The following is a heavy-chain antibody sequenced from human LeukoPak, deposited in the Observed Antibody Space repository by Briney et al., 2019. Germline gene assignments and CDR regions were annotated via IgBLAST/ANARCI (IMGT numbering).Heavy chain of an antibody. CDR3: ARGGYGDHNPRPNNWFDP. CDR2: IIPILGIA. V-gene: IGHV1-69*10. Sequence: SVTVSCKASGGTFSSYAISWVRQAPGQGLEWMGRIIPILGIANYAQKFQGRVTITADKSTSTAYMELSSLRSEDTAVYYCARGGYGDHNPRPNNWFDPWGQGTLITVSS. J-gene: IGHJ5*02. D-gene: IGHD4-17*01. CDR1: GGTFSSYA.